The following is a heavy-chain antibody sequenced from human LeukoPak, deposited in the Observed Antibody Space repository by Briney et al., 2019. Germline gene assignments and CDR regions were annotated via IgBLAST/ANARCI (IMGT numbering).Heavy chain of an antibody. D-gene: IGHD3-10*01. CDR1: GYTFTGYY. V-gene: IGHV1-2*06. Sequence: ASVKVSCKASGYTFTGYYMHWVRQAPGQGFEWMGRINPNSGGTNYAQKFQGRVTMTRDTSISTAYMELSRLRSDDTAVYYCAKNYGSGSQYYFDYWGQGTLVTVSS. CDR3: AKNYGSGSQYYFDY. CDR2: INPNSGGT. J-gene: IGHJ4*02.